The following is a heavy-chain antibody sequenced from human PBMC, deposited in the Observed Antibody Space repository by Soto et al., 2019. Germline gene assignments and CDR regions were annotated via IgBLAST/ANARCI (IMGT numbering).Heavy chain of an antibody. Sequence: QLQLQESGPGLVKPSETLSLTCTVSGGSISSSSYYWGWIRQPPGKGLEWIGSIYYSGSTYYNPSLKSRVTISVDTSKNQFSLKLSSVTAADTAVYYCARGEGYYGDPYWYFDLWGRGTLVTVSS. J-gene: IGHJ2*01. CDR2: IYYSGST. CDR3: ARGEGYYGDPYWYFDL. CDR1: GGSISSSSYY. V-gene: IGHV4-39*01. D-gene: IGHD4-17*01.